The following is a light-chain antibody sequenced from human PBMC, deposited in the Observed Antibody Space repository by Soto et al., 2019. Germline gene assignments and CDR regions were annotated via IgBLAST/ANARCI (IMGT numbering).Light chain of an antibody. V-gene: IGKV3-20*01. Sequence: EIVLTQSPGTLSLSPGERATLSCRASQSVSSSYLAWYQQKPGQAPRLLIYGASSRATGIPDRFSGSASGTDVTLIISRLEPEVSAVYYWQQYGSSPVTFGPGTKVDIK. J-gene: IGKJ3*01. CDR3: QQYGSSPVT. CDR2: GAS. CDR1: QSVSSSY.